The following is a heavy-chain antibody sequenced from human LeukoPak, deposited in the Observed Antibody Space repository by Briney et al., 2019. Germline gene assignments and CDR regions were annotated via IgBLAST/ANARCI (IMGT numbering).Heavy chain of an antibody. Sequence: PGGSLRLSCAASGFTFSSYWMSWVRQAPGKELEWVANIKQDGSEKYYVDSVKGRFTISRDNAKNSLYLQMNSLRAEDTAVYYCAREVTPYYYYYYMDVWGKGTTVTVSS. V-gene: IGHV3-7*01. J-gene: IGHJ6*03. CDR2: IKQDGSEK. CDR3: AREVTPYYYYYYMDV. CDR1: GFTFSSYW.